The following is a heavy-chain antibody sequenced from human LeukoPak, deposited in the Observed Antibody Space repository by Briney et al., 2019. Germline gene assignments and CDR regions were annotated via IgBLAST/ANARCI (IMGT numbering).Heavy chain of an antibody. V-gene: IGHV4-39*01. Sequence: SETLSLTCTVSGGSISSRSYYWGWIRQPPGKGLEWIGTIYYSGSTYYNSSLKSRVTISVDTSKSQFSLKLSSVTAADTAVYYCARHYGGSYPSPFDYWGQGTLVTVSS. CDR3: ARHYGGSYPSPFDY. CDR2: IYYSGST. D-gene: IGHD1-26*01. CDR1: GGSISSRSYY. J-gene: IGHJ4*02.